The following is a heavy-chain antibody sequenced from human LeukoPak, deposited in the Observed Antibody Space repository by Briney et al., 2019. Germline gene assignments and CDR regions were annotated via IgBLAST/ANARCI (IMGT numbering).Heavy chain of an antibody. J-gene: IGHJ6*02. V-gene: IGHV3-23*01. CDR1: GFTFSSYA. CDR2: ISGSGGST. Sequence: GGSLRLSCAASGFTFSSYAMSWVRQAPGKGLEWVSAISGSGGSTYYADSVKGRFTISRDNSKNTLYLQLNSLRAEDTAVYYCAKVLKSITMVRGVPYMDVWGQGTTVTVSS. CDR3: AKVLKSITMVRGVPYMDV. D-gene: IGHD3-10*01.